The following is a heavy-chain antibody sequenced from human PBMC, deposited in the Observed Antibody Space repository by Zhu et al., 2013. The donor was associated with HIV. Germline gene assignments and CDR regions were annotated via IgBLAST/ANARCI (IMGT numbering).Heavy chain of an antibody. CDR3: ARVEDYYDSSGPWDWFDP. CDR2: IIPIFGTA. CDR1: GGTFSSYA. J-gene: IGHJ5*02. Sequence: VQLVQSGAEVKKPGSSVKVSCKASGGTFSSYAISWVRQAPGQGLEWMGGIIPIFGTANYAQKFQGRVTITADESTSTAYMELSSLRSEDTAVYYCARVEDYYDSSGPWDWFDPWGQGTLVTVSS. V-gene: IGHV1-69*01. D-gene: IGHD3-22*01.